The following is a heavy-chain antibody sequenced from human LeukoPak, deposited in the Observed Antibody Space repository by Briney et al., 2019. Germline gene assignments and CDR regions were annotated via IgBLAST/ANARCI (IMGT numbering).Heavy chain of an antibody. V-gene: IGHV4-31*11. D-gene: IGHD6-13*01. Sequence: SQTLSLTCAVSGSSISSGGYYWSWIRQHPGKGLEWIGYIYYSGSTYYNPSLKSRVTISVDTSKNQFSLKLSSVTAADTAVYYCASRRRQQLGDYYYYMDVWGKGTTVTVSS. CDR2: IYYSGST. J-gene: IGHJ6*03. CDR1: GSSISSGGYY. CDR3: ASRRRQQLGDYYYYMDV.